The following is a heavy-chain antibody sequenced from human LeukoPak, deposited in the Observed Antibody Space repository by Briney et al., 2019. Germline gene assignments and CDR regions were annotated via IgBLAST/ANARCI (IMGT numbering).Heavy chain of an antibody. CDR3: AKDRAYDFWSGSFGY. V-gene: IGHV3-23*01. D-gene: IGHD3-3*01. CDR1: GFTFSSYA. Sequence: GASLRLSCAASGFTFSSYAMSWVRQAPGKGLEWVPAISGSGGSTYYADSVKGRFTISRDNSKNTLYLQMNSLRAEDTAVYYCAKDRAYDFWSGSFGYWGQGTLVTVSS. J-gene: IGHJ4*02. CDR2: ISGSGGST.